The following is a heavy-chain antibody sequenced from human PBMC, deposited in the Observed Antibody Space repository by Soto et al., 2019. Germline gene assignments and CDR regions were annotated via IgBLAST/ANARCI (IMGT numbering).Heavy chain of an antibody. D-gene: IGHD1-26*01. CDR2: IMSKTDGGTT. J-gene: IGHJ4*02. CDR1: GFTFSKAW. Sequence: EVQLVESGGGFVKPGGSLRLSCATSGFTFSKAWVGWVRQAPGKGLEWFGRIMSKTDGGTTDYAAPVKGRFTISRDDSKSTLYLQMNSLKTEDTALYYCTTDSGMSPYSFDYWGQGTLVTVSS. V-gene: IGHV3-15*01. CDR3: TTDSGMSPYSFDY.